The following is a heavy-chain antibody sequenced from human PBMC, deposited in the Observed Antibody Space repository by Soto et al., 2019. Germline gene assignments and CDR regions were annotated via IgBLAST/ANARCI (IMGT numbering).Heavy chain of an antibody. CDR2: ISGSGDRT. D-gene: IGHD6-13*01. CDR1: GFSFSSYA. Sequence: GGSLRLSCAASGFSFSSYAISWVRQAPGKGLGWVSGISGSGDRTYYADSVKGRFTISRDNSKNTLYLQINSLRAEDTAVHYCAKDDGSSWYVDYWGQGTLVTVSS. V-gene: IGHV3-23*01. J-gene: IGHJ4*02. CDR3: AKDDGSSWYVDY.